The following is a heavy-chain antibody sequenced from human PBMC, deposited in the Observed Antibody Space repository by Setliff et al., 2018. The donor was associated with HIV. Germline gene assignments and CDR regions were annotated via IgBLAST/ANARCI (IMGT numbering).Heavy chain of an antibody. D-gene: IGHD5-12*01. V-gene: IGHV3-23*01. Sequence: LRLSCVTSGFTFSSYALSWVRQAPGKGLEWVSAISGSGGSTYYADSVKGRFTISRDNSKNTLYLQMNSLRAEDTAVYYCAKDPRAAVATICDYWGQGTLVTVSS. CDR1: GFTFSSYA. J-gene: IGHJ4*02. CDR2: ISGSGGST. CDR3: AKDPRAAVATICDY.